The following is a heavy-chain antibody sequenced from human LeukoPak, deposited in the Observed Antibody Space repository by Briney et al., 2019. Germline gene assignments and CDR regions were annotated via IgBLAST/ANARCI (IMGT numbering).Heavy chain of an antibody. CDR1: EFTFNNYP. CDR3: ARGDYYDSRTYRFYFEY. J-gene: IGHJ4*02. D-gene: IGHD3-10*01. CDR2: LSHNGVDK. V-gene: IGHV3-30*04. Sequence: GGSLRLSCAASEFTFNNYPMHWVRQAPGTGLESLTLLSHNGVDKYYADSVKGRFTVSRDNSKNTLFLQMNSLRAEDTAVYFCARGDYYDSRTYRFYFEYWGQGTLVTVSS.